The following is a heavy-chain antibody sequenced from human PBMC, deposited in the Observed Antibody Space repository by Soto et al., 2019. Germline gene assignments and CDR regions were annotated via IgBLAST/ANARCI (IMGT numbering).Heavy chain of an antibody. Sequence: SETLSLTCTVSGGPISSYYWSWIRQPPGKGLEWIGFIYYSGSTNYNPSLKSRVTISVDTSKNQFSLKLSSVTAADTAVYYCARRRSGPTFFDYWGQGTLVTVSS. CDR1: GGPISSYY. CDR2: IYYSGST. D-gene: IGHD3-10*01. CDR3: ARRRSGPTFFDY. J-gene: IGHJ4*02. V-gene: IGHV4-59*08.